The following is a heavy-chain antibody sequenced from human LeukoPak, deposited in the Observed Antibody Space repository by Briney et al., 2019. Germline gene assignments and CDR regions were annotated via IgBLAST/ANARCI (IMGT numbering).Heavy chain of an antibody. CDR3: ATRGTGYGDALDAFDI. D-gene: IGHD4-17*01. V-gene: IGHV1-46*01. J-gene: IGHJ3*02. CDR2: INPSGGST. Sequence: ASVKVSCKASGYTFTSYYMHWVRQAPGQGLEWMGIINPSGGSTSYAQKFQGRVIMTRDTSTSTVYMELSSLRSEDTAVYYCATRGTGYGDALDAFDIWGQGTMVTVSS. CDR1: GYTFTSYY.